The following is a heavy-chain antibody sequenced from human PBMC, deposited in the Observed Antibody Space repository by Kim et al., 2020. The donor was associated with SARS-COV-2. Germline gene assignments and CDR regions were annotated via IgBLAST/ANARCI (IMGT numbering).Heavy chain of an antibody. Sequence: GGSLRLSCAASGFTFSSYWMHWVRQVPGKGLMWVLRLNSDGSSTSYGESVKGRFTISRDNAKNTLYLQMNSLRAEDTAVYYCARSLGTGDLPFDYWGQGTLVTVSS. V-gene: IGHV3-74*01. J-gene: IGHJ4*02. D-gene: IGHD7-27*01. CDR3: ARSLGTGDLPFDY. CDR1: GFTFSSYW. CDR2: LNSDGSST.